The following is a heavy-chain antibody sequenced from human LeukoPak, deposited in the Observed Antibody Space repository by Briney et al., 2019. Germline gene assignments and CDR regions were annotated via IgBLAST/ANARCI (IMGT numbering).Heavy chain of an antibody. V-gene: IGHV3-7*01. CDR1: GFPFSSYW. D-gene: IGHD1-1*01. Sequence: GALRLSCAASGFPFSSYWMSWVRQAPGKGLEWVANIKQDGSDKYYVDSVKGRFTISRDNAKNSLYLQLNSLRADDTAVYYCARLTGTTGFDYWGQGTLVTASS. J-gene: IGHJ4*02. CDR3: ARLTGTTGFDY. CDR2: IKQDGSDK.